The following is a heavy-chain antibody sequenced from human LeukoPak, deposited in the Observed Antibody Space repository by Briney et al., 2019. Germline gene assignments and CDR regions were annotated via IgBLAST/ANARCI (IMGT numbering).Heavy chain of an antibody. J-gene: IGHJ4*02. CDR3: ARSPPLYYFDY. CDR2: IYYSGST. CDR1: GGSISSYY. D-gene: IGHD2-15*01. Sequence: PSETLSLTCTVSGGSISSYYWTWIRQPPGKGLEWIGYIYYSGSTNYNPSLKSRVTISVDTSKNQFSLKLSSVTAADTAVYYCARSPPLYYFDYWGQGTLVTVSS. V-gene: IGHV4-59*08.